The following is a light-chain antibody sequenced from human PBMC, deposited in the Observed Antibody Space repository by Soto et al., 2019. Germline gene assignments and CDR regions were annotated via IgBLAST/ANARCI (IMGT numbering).Light chain of an antibody. CDR2: KTS. CDR3: QQYNVYPVT. Sequence: DIRMTQSPSTLSALVGDRVTLTCRASQSIGNWLAWYQQKPGKAPNRLIYKTSTLDNGVPSRFSGSGSGTEFTLTISSLQPDDFATYYCQQYNVYPVTFGQGTRLQVK. CDR1: QSIGNW. J-gene: IGKJ5*01. V-gene: IGKV1-5*03.